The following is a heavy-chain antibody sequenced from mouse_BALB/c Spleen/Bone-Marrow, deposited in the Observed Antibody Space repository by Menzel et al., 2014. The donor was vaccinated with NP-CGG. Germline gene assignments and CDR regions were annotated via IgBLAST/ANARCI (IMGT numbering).Heavy chain of an antibody. J-gene: IGHJ2*01. V-gene: IGHV5-6-3*01. CDR1: GFTFSSYG. Sequence: VQLKHSGGGLVQPGGSLKLSCAASGFTFSSYGMSLVRPTPDNRLEFGAFINSNGGSTYYPDSVKGRFTISRDNAKNTLSLQMSSLKSEDTAMYYCARGNYGNYVDYFDYWGQGTTLTVSS. CDR3: ARGNYGNYVDYFDY. CDR2: INSNGGST. D-gene: IGHD2-1*01.